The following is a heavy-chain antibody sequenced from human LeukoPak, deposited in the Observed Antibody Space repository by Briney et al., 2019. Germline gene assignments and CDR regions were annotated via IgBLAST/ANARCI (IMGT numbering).Heavy chain of an antibody. J-gene: IGHJ4*02. CDR2: IYHSGST. CDR1: GYSISSGYY. CDR3: ARGGGSGYYYDSRPYFDY. D-gene: IGHD3-22*01. Sequence: SETLSLTCTVSGYSISSGYYWGWIRQPPGKGLEWIGSIYHSGSTYYNPSLKSRVTISVDTSKNQFSLKLSSVTAADTAVYYCARGGGSGYYYDSRPYFDYWGQGTLVTVSS. V-gene: IGHV4-38-2*02.